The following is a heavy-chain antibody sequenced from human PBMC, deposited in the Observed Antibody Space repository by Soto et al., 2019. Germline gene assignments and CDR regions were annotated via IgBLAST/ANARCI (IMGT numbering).Heavy chain of an antibody. Sequence: VGSLRLSCAASGFTISTYAMTWVRQAPGKGLECVSGVTGSGGQIHYADSVKGRFTISKDNSKNTLYLQMSSLREEDTALYYCAKDAVYKDGLWLMDSWGQGTLVTVSS. D-gene: IGHD2-21*01. CDR2: VTGSGGQI. CDR3: AKDAVYKDGLWLMDS. J-gene: IGHJ5*02. CDR1: GFTISTYA. V-gene: IGHV3-23*01.